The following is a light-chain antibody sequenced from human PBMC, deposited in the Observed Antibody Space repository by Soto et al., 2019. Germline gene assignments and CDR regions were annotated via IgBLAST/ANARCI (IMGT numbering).Light chain of an antibody. J-gene: IGKJ1*01. CDR1: QSVRSTH. Sequence: EIVLTQSPATLSLSPGDRASLSCRASQSVRSTHLAWYQLKPGQAPRLFIYGASSRATGIPDRFSGSGSGTEFTLTISSLQSEDFAVYYCQQYNNWPPWTFGQGTKVDIK. CDR2: GAS. CDR3: QQYNNWPPWT. V-gene: IGKV3D-15*01.